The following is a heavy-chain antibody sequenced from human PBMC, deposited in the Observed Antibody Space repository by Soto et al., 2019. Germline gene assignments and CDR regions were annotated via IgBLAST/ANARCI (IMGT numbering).Heavy chain of an antibody. CDR3: ARDRVVDTAMVTRPEVCSGGSCYSSPYYYGMDV. CDR2: ISYDGSNK. CDR1: GFTFSSYA. D-gene: IGHD2-15*01. J-gene: IGHJ6*02. Sequence: GGSLRLSCAASGFTFSSYAMHWVRQAPGKGLEWVAVISYDGSNKYYADSVKGRFTISRDNSKNTLYLQMNSLRAEDTAVYYCARDRVVDTAMVTRPEVCSGGSCYSSPYYYGMDVWGQGTTVTVSS. V-gene: IGHV3-30-3*01.